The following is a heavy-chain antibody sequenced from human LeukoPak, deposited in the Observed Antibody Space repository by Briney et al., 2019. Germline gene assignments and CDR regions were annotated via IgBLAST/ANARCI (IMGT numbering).Heavy chain of an antibody. CDR3: ARDRNGVYYYYYMDV. CDR2: INPNSGGT. J-gene: IGHJ6*03. V-gene: IGHV1-2*02. D-gene: IGHD2-8*01. Sequence: ASVKVSCKASGYTFTGYYMHWVRQAPGQGLEWMGWINPNSGGTNYAQKFQGRVTMTRDTSISTAYMELSRLRSDDTAVYYCARDRNGVYYYYYMDVWGKGTTVTISS. CDR1: GYTFTGYY.